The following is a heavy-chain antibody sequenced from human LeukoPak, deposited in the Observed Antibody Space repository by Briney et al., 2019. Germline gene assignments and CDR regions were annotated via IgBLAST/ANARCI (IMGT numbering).Heavy chain of an antibody. CDR2: ISRNGSAI. J-gene: IGHJ4*02. CDR1: GFTFSDYY. CDR3: AREAYYYDSSGYPTENYFDY. D-gene: IGHD3-22*01. V-gene: IGHV3-11*04. Sequence: GGPLRLSCAASGFTFSDYYMSWIRQAPGKGLEWVSYISRNGSAIYYAYSVKGRFTISRDNAKNSLYLQMNSLRAEDTAVYYCAREAYYYDSSGYPTENYFDYWGQGTLVTVSS.